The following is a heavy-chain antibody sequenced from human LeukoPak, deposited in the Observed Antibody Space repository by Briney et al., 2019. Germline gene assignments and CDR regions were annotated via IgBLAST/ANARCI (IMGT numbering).Heavy chain of an antibody. CDR3: ARVHRDGDLPPMVYY. Sequence: SETLSLTCTVSGGSISSGDYYWSWIRQPPGKGLEWIGYIYYSGSTYYNPSLKSRVTISVDTSKNQFSLRLSSVTAADTAVYYCARVHRDGDLPPMVYYWGQGTLVTVSS. CDR2: IYYSGST. V-gene: IGHV4-30-4*01. D-gene: IGHD4-17*01. J-gene: IGHJ4*02. CDR1: GGSISSGDYY.